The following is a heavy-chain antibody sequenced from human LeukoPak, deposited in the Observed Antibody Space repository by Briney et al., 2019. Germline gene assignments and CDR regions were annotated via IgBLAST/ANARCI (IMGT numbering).Heavy chain of an antibody. CDR3: AKGATFDWLLRPFDY. CDR1: GFTFSSYA. Sequence: GGSLRLSCAASGFTFSSYAMSWVRQAPGKGLEWVSAISGSGGSTYYADSVKGRFTISRDNARNSLYLQMNSLRAEDTALYYCAKGATFDWLLRPFDYWGQGTLVTVSS. CDR2: ISGSGGST. D-gene: IGHD3-9*01. V-gene: IGHV3-23*01. J-gene: IGHJ4*02.